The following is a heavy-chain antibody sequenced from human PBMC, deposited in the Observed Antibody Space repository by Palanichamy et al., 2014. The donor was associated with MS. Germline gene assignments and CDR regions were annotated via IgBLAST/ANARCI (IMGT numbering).Heavy chain of an antibody. Sequence: QLQLRESAPGLVKPSETLSLTCNISGGSISGSQYYWGWIRQAPGKGLEWIATMYYSGKTFYSPSFKSRVTISADTSKNQFSLRLNSVTAVDTAVYFCARARSKLEFDPWGLGTLVTVSS. V-gene: IGHV4-39*01. CDR3: ARARSKLEFDP. J-gene: IGHJ5*02. D-gene: IGHD1-26*01. CDR1: GGSISGSQYY. CDR2: MYYSGKT.